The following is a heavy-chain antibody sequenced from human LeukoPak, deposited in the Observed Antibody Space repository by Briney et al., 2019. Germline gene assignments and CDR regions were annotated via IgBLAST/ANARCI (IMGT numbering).Heavy chain of an antibody. CDR3: ATINWNPDY. CDR1: GYSIKSGYH. CDR2: IYSSGST. V-gene: IGHV4-38-2*02. Sequence: WETLSLTCSVSGYSIKSGYHWGWIRQPPGRGLEWIGNIYSSGSTYYNSSLKSRVTISIDTSKNQFSLKLSSLTAADTAAYFCATINWNPDYWGQGTLVTVSS. D-gene: IGHD1-20*01. J-gene: IGHJ4*02.